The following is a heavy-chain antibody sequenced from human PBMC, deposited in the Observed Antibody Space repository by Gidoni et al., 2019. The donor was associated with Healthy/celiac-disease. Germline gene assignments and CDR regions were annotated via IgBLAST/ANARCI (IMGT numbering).Heavy chain of an antibody. CDR1: GGSFSGYY. CDR3: ARVAPYIVVVPAASYYYYYMDV. J-gene: IGHJ6*03. V-gene: IGHV4-34*01. Sequence: VQLQQWGAGLLKPSETLSLTCAVSGGSFSGYYWSWIRQPPGKGMEWVGEINHSGSTNYNPSLKSRATISVDTSKNQFSLKLSSVTAADTAVYYCARVAPYIVVVPAASYYYYYMDVWGKGTTVTVSS. CDR2: INHSGST. D-gene: IGHD2-2*01.